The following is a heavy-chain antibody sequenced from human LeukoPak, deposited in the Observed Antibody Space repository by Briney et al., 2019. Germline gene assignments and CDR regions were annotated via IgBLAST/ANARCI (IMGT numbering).Heavy chain of an antibody. Sequence: GGSLRLSCAASGFTFSSYWMSWVRQAPGKGLEWVANIKQDGSEKYYVDSVKGRFTISRDNAKNSLYLQMNSLRAEDTAVYYCARDRGYCSSTSCYQDYYYYMDVWGKGTTVTVSS. CDR1: GFTFSSYW. V-gene: IGHV3-7*01. J-gene: IGHJ6*03. CDR3: ARDRGYCSSTSCYQDYYYYMDV. D-gene: IGHD2-2*01. CDR2: IKQDGSEK.